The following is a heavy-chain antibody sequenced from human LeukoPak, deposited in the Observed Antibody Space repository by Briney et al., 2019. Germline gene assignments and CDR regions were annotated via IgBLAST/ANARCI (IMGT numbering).Heavy chain of an antibody. CDR3: AEDGF. Sequence: GGSLRLSCAASGFTFSSYGMSWVRQAPGKGLEWLSSISDTGSSTYYADSVKGRFTISRDNSKNTLYLQMSSLRTEDTAVYYCAEDGFWGQGTLVTVSS. J-gene: IGHJ4*02. V-gene: IGHV3-23*01. CDR1: GFTFSSYG. CDR2: ISDTGSST.